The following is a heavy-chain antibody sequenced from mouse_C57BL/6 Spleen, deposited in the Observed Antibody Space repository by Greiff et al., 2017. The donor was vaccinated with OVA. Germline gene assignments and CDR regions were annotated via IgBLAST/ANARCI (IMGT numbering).Heavy chain of an antibody. CDR2: IYPGNSDT. J-gene: IGHJ2*01. V-gene: IGHV1-5*01. Sequence: EVQLQQSGTVLARPGASVKMSCKTSGYTFTSYWMHWVKQRPGQGLEWIGAIYPGNSDTSYNQKFKGKAKLTAVTSASTAYMELSSLTNEDSAVYYCTRARKGAVYCDYWGQGTTLTVSS. CDR3: TRARKGAVYCDY. CDR1: GYTFTSYW.